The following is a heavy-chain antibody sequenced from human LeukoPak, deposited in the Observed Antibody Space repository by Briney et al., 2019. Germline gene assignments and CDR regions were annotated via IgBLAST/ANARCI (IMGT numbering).Heavy chain of an antibody. V-gene: IGHV3-74*01. Sequence: TGGSLRLSGAASGFTFSSYWMHWVRQAPGKGLVWVSRINSDGSSTSYADSVKGRFTISRDNAKNTLYLQMNSLRAEDTAVYYCARVLIGSYSGTIFDIWGQGTMVTVSS. CDR3: ARVLIGSYSGTIFDI. CDR1: GFTFSSYW. J-gene: IGHJ3*02. CDR2: INSDGSST. D-gene: IGHD1-26*01.